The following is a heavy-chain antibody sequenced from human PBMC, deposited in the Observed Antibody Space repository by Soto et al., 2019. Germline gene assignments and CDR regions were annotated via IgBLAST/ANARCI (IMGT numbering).Heavy chain of an antibody. Sequence: EVQLLESGGGLVQPGGSLRLSCAASGFTFSTYAMRWVRQAPGKGLEWVSAISGRGDSTYYADTVKGRFTISRDNSKNTLYLQMTSLRAEDTAVYYCARRGSGSYYDYWGQGTLVTVSS. CDR1: GFTFSTYA. V-gene: IGHV3-23*01. CDR3: ARRGSGSYYDY. J-gene: IGHJ4*02. CDR2: ISGRGDST. D-gene: IGHD1-26*01.